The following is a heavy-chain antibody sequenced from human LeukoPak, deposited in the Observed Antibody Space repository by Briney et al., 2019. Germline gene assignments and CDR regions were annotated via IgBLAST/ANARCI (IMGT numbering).Heavy chain of an antibody. Sequence: GGSLRLSCAASGFTFSSYAMHWVRQAPGKGLEYVSAISSNGDSTYYANSVKGRFTISRDNSKNTLFLQMGSLRPEDMAVYYCARADSGPPFPPDYWGQGTLVTVSS. CDR1: GFTFSSYA. J-gene: IGHJ4*02. V-gene: IGHV3-64*01. D-gene: IGHD5-12*01. CDR2: ISSNGDST. CDR3: ARADSGPPFPPDY.